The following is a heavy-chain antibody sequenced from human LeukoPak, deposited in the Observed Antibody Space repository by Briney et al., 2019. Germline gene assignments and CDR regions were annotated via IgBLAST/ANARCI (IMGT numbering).Heavy chain of an antibody. CDR2: IIPIFGTA. V-gene: IGHV1-69*13. J-gene: IGHJ6*03. Sequence: GASVKVSCKASGGTFSSYAISWVRQAPGQGLEWMGGIIPIFGTANYAQKFQGRVTITADESTSTAYMEMSSLRSEDTAVYYCAREYYFFWGGPKYYYYMDVGGKGTTVTVSS. D-gene: IGHD3-3*01. CDR1: GGTFSSYA. CDR3: AREYYFFWGGPKYYYYMDV.